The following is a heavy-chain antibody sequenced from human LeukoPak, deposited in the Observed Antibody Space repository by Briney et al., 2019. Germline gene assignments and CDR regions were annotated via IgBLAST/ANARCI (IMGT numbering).Heavy chain of an antibody. CDR3: ARGEFHYYDSSGQRGYYFDY. D-gene: IGHD3-22*01. CDR2: ISAYNGNT. V-gene: IGHV1-18*01. CDR1: GYTFTSYG. Sequence: GASVKVSCKASGYTFTSYGISWVRQAPGQGLEWMGWISAYNGNTNYAQKLQGRVTMTTDTSTSTAYMELRSLRSDDTAVYYCARGEFHYYDSSGQRGYYFDYWGQGTLVTVSS. J-gene: IGHJ4*02.